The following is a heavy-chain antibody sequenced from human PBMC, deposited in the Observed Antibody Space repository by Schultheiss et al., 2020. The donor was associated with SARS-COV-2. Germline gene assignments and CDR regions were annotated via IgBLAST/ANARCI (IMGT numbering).Heavy chain of an antibody. CDR3: TTDANYYDSSGYYPQPFDY. D-gene: IGHD3-22*01. Sequence: GGSLRLSCAASGFTFSSYWMHWVRQAPGKGLEWVGRIKSKTDGGTTDYAAPVKGRFTISRDDSKNTLYLQMNSLKTEDTAVYYCTTDANYYDSSGYYPQPFDYWGQGTLVTVSS. CDR1: GFTFSSYW. V-gene: IGHV3-15*01. CDR2: IKSKTDGGTT. J-gene: IGHJ4*02.